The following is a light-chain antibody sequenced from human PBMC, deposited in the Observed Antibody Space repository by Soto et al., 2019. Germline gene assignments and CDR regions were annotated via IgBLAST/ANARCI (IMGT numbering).Light chain of an antibody. CDR1: QSVSSNY. CDR3: QQCNNWPLT. V-gene: IGKV3-20*01. CDR2: GAS. J-gene: IGKJ4*01. Sequence: EIVLTRSPGTLSLSPGERATLSCRASQSVSSNYLAWYQQKPGQAPRLLIYGASSRATGIPDRFSGSGSGTDFTLTIISLQSEDFAVYYCQQCNNWPLTFGGGTKVDIK.